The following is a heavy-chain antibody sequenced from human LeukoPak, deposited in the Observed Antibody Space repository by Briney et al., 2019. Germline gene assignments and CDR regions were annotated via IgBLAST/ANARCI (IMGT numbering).Heavy chain of an antibody. D-gene: IGHD6-13*01. CDR2: ISGSSSST. CDR1: GVAPSTFA. CDR3: AKDWCSSSCPEREYFQH. V-gene: IGHV3-23*01. J-gene: IGHJ1*01. Sequence: RGTPRLSCAPSGVAPSTFAMTCVAQAPGPGLECCSGISGSSSSTYYADPVKGRFTISRDNSKHTLYLEMNSVRAEDTAVYYCAKDWCSSSCPEREYFQHWGQGTLVTVSS.